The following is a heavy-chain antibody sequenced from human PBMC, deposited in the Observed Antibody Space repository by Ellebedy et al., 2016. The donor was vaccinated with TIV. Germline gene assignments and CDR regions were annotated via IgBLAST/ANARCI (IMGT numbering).Heavy chain of an antibody. CDR3: ARGDYSSIDY. D-gene: IGHD3-16*01. CDR1: GGSISSSSYY. Sequence: SETLSLTXTVSGGSISSSSYYWGWIRQPPGKGLEWIGSIYYSGSTYYNPSLKSRVTISVDTSKNQFSLKLSSVTAADTAVYYCARGDYSSIDYWGQGTLVTVSS. CDR2: IYYSGST. J-gene: IGHJ4*02. V-gene: IGHV4-39*07.